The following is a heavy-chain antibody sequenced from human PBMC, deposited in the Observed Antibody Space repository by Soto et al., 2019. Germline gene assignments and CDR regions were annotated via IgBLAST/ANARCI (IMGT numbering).Heavy chain of an antibody. D-gene: IGHD3-22*01. CDR3: ARTPETGGYYHYFDY. J-gene: IGHJ4*02. CDR2: ISYGGSNK. CDR1: GFTFNYYA. V-gene: IGHV3-30-3*01. Sequence: GSLRLSCAASGFTFNYYAMHWVRQAPGKGLEWVALISYGGSNKYYADSVKGRFTISRDNSENTLYLQMNSLGVEDTAVYYCARTPETGGYYHYFDYWGRGTLVTVSS.